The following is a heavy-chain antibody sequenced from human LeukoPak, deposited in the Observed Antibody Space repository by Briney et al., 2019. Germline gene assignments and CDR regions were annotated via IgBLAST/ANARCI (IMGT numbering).Heavy chain of an antibody. CDR3: ANGGTYSSGP. CDR1: GFTFCSYN. Sequence: GGSLRLSCAASGFTFCSYNMNWVRQAPGKGLEWVATIKPDGSAQYYVDSVKGRFTISRDNAKNSLFLQINSLRAEDTAVYYCANGGTYSSGPWGQGTLVTVSS. D-gene: IGHD3-22*01. CDR2: IKPDGSAQ. J-gene: IGHJ5*02. V-gene: IGHV3-7*01.